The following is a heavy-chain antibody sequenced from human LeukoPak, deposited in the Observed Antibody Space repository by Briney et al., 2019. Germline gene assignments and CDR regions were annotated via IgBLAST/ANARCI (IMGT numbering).Heavy chain of an antibody. CDR3: ARTPYFRGSPIDY. CDR1: GGSFSGYY. Sequence: PSETLSLTCAVYGGSFSGYYWSWIRQPPGKGLEWIGEINHSGSTNYNPSLKSRVTISVDTSKNQFSLKLSSVTAADTAVYYCARTPYFRGSPIDYWGQGTLVTVSS. D-gene: IGHD3-10*02. CDR2: INHSGST. V-gene: IGHV4-34*01. J-gene: IGHJ4*02.